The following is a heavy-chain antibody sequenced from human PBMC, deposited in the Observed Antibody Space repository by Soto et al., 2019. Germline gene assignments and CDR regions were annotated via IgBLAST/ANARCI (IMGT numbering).Heavy chain of an antibody. CDR3: ARDYSSSSGWYLFDY. Sequence: QVQLVQSGAEVKKPGSSVKVSCKASGGTFSRYTISWVRQAPGQGLEWMGRIIPILGIANYAQKFQGRVTITADKSTSTAYMELSSLRSEDTAVHYCARDYSSSSGWYLFDYWGQGTLVTVSS. V-gene: IGHV1-69*08. D-gene: IGHD6-19*01. CDR2: IIPILGIA. CDR1: GGTFSRYT. J-gene: IGHJ4*02.